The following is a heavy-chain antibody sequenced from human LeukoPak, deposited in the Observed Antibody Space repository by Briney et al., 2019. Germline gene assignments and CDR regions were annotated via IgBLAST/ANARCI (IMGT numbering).Heavy chain of an antibody. D-gene: IGHD3-10*01. CDR3: ARDLVRTITMVRGVIIRLPDY. CDR1: GYTFTGYY. Sequence: GASVKVSCKASGYTFTGYYMHWVRQALGQGLEWMGWINPNSGGTNYAQKFRGRVTMTRDTSISTAYMELSRLRSDDTAVYYCARDLVRTITMVRGVIIRLPDYWGQGTLVTVSS. V-gene: IGHV1-2*02. CDR2: INPNSGGT. J-gene: IGHJ4*02.